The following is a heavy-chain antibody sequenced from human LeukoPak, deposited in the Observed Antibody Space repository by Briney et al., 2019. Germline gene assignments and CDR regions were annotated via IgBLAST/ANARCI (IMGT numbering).Heavy chain of an antibody. CDR3: ARRPAGYYGSGTPQRWFDP. J-gene: IGHJ5*02. Sequence: PSGTLSLTCAVSGGSISSSNWWSWVRQPPGKGLEWIGEIYHSGSTNYNPSLKSRVTISVDTSKNQFSLKLSSVTAADTAVYYCARRPAGYYGSGTPQRWFDPWGQGTLVTVSS. CDR2: IYHSGST. D-gene: IGHD3-10*01. V-gene: IGHV4-4*02. CDR1: GGSISSSNW.